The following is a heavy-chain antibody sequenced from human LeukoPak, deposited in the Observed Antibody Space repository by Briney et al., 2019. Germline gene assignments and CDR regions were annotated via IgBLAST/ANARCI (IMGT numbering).Heavy chain of an antibody. CDR1: GGSISSGSYY. V-gene: IGHV4-61*02. CDR2: IYTSGST. CDR3: ARGVVITSDWFDP. D-gene: IGHD3-22*01. J-gene: IGHJ5*02. Sequence: SETLSLTCTVSGGSISSGSYYWSWIRQPAGEGLEWIGRIYTSGSTNYNPSLKSRVTISVDTSKNQFSLKLSSVTAADTAVYYCARGVVITSDWFDPWGQGTLVTVSS.